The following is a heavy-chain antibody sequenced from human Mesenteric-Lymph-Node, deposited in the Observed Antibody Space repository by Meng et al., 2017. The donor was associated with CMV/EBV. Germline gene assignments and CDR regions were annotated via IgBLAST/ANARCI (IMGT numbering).Heavy chain of an antibody. CDR3: ARVIVVVPAASYYYYGMDA. J-gene: IGHJ6*02. Sequence: SETLSLTCTVSGGSISSRSYYWGWIRQPPGKGLEWIGSIYYSGSTYYNPSLKSRVTISVDTSKNQFSLKLSSVTAADTAVYYCARVIVVVPAASYYYYGMDAWGQGTTVTVSS. V-gene: IGHV4-39*07. D-gene: IGHD2-2*01. CDR2: IYYSGST. CDR1: GGSISSRSYY.